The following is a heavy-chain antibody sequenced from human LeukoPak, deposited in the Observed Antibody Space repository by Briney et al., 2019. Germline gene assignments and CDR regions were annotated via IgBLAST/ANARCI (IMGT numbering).Heavy chain of an antibody. V-gene: IGHV4-34*01. CDR1: GGSFSGYY. Sequence: SETLSLTCAVYGGSFSGYYWSWIRQPPGKGLEWIGEINHSGSTNYNPSLKSRVTISVDTSKNQFSLKLSSVTAADTAVYYCARGYGDFDYWGQGTLVTVSS. CDR2: INHSGST. J-gene: IGHJ4*02. CDR3: ARGYGDFDY. D-gene: IGHD4-17*01.